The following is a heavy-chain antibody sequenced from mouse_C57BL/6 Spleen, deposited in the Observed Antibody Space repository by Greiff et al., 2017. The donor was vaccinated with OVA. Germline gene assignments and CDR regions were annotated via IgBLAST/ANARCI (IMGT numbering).Heavy chain of an antibody. Sequence: QVQLQQSGAELVKPGASVKMSCKASGYTFTSYWITWVKQRPGQGLEWIGDIYPGSGSTNYNEKFKSKATLTVDTSSSTAYMQLSSLTSEDSAVYYCAGDYYGSSTGLAYWGQGTLVTVSA. CDR2: IYPGSGST. CDR1: GYTFTSYW. D-gene: IGHD1-1*01. J-gene: IGHJ3*01. V-gene: IGHV1-55*01. CDR3: AGDYYGSSTGLAY.